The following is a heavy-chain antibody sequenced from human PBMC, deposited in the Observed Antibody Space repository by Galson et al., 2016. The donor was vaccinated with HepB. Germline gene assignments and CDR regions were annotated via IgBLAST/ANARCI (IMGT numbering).Heavy chain of an antibody. CDR3: AELPTGSYAFAI. CDR2: IWYDGSNK. V-gene: IGHV3-33*06. Sequence: SLRLSCAASGFTFSSYGMHWVRQAPGKGLEWAAVIWYDGSNKYYADSVKGRFTISRDNSKNTLYLQMNRLRAEDTAIYYCAELPTGSYAFAIWGQGTMVTVSS. CDR1: GFTFSSYG. J-gene: IGHJ3*02. D-gene: IGHD1-26*01.